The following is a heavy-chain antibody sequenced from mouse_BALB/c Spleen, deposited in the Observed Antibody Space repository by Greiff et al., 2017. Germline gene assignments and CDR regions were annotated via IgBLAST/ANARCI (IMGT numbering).Heavy chain of an antibody. Sequence: EVMLVESGGGLVKPGGSLKLSCAASGFTFSSYAMSWVRQTPEKRLEWVASISSGGSTYYPDSVKGRVTISRDNARNILYLQMSSLRSEDTAMYYCARGRGNWYFDVWGAGTTVTVSS. CDR3: ARGRGNWYFDV. J-gene: IGHJ1*01. CDR1: GFTFSSYA. CDR2: ISSGGST. V-gene: IGHV5-6-5*01.